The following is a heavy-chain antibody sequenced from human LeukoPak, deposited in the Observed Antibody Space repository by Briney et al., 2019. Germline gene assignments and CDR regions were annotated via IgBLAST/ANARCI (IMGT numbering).Heavy chain of an antibody. Sequence: PSETLSLTCTVSGGSLSSYYWSWIRQPPGKGLEWIGYIYYSGSTNYNPSLKSRVTISVDTSKNQFSLKLSSVTAADTAVYYCARGGGYDSSGEFDYWGQGTLVTVSS. CDR3: ARGGGYDSSGEFDY. CDR1: GGSLSSYY. J-gene: IGHJ4*02. D-gene: IGHD3-22*01. CDR2: IYYSGST. V-gene: IGHV4-59*01.